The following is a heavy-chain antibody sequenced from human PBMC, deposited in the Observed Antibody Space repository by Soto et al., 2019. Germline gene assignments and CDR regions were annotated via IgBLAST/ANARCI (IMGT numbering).Heavy chain of an antibody. J-gene: IGHJ4*02. CDR1: GFIFSSYS. Sequence: EVQLVQSGGGLVKPGGSLRLSCAASGFIFSSYSMNWVRQAPGKGLEWVSSVSSSSSYIYYADSLKGRFTISRDNAKNSLYLQMNSLRVEDKAVYYCARGGDSSGSWPRYWGQGTLVTVSS. CDR2: VSSSSSYI. V-gene: IGHV3-21*01. D-gene: IGHD3-22*01. CDR3: ARGGDSSGSWPRY.